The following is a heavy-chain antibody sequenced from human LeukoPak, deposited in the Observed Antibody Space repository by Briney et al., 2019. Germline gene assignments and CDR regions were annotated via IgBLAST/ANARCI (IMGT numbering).Heavy chain of an antibody. V-gene: IGHV1-24*01. J-gene: IGHJ6*02. Sequence: ASVKVSCKVSGYTLTELSMHWVRQAPGKGLEWMGGFDPEDGETIYAQKFQGRVTMTEDTSTDTAYMELSSLRSEDTAVYYCATVRSDYGDYYYYYGMDVWGQGITVTVSS. CDR2: FDPEDGET. D-gene: IGHD4-17*01. CDR1: GYTLTELS. CDR3: ATVRSDYGDYYYYYGMDV.